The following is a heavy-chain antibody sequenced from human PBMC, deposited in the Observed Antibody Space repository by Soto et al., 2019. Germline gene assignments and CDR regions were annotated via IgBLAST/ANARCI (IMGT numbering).Heavy chain of an antibody. CDR1: GGSFSGYY. Sequence: SETLSLTCAVYGGSFSGYYWSWIRQPPGKGLEWIGEINHSGSTNYNPSLKSRVTISVDTSKNQFSLKLSSVTAADTAVYYCARGVTIFGVVMKKNWFDPWGQGTLVTVSS. D-gene: IGHD3-3*01. CDR2: INHSGST. J-gene: IGHJ5*02. V-gene: IGHV4-34*01. CDR3: ARGVTIFGVVMKKNWFDP.